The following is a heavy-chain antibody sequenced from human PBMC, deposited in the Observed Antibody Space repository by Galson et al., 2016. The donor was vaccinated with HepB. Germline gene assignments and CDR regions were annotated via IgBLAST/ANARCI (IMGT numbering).Heavy chain of an antibody. CDR2: IGGGDGGST. CDR3: ARHHYRSSSRTHGFDI. V-gene: IGHV3-23*01. J-gene: IGHJ3*02. Sequence: SLRLSCAASGFTFSTYAMSWARQAPGEGLEWVSVIGGGDGGSTYHADSVKGRFAISRDNSKNALYLQMNSLRAEDTAVFYCARHHYRSSSRTHGFDIWGQGTMVTVSS. CDR1: GFTFSTYA. D-gene: IGHD6-6*01.